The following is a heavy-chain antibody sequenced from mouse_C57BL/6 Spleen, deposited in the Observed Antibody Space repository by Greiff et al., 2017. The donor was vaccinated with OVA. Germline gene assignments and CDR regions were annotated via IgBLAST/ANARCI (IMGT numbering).Heavy chain of an antibody. CDR1: GYTFTSYW. J-gene: IGHJ2*01. V-gene: IGHV1-50*01. CDR3: ARSYDGLLRGYFDY. CDR2: IDPSDSYT. Sequence: QVQLQQSGAELVKPGASVKLSCKASGYTFTSYWMQWVKQRPGQGLEWIGEIDPSDSYTNYNQKFKGKATLTVDTSSSTAYMQLSSLTSEDSAVYYCARSYDGLLRGYFDYWGQGTTLTVSS. D-gene: IGHD2-3*01.